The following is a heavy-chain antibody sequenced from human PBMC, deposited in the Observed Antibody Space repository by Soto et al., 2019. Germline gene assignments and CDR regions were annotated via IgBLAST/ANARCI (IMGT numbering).Heavy chain of an antibody. CDR3: ARVMGGLWFGGNNWFDP. Sequence: QVQLQESGPGLVKPSGTLSLTCAVSSGSISSSNWWRWVRQPPGKGLEWIGEIYHSGSTNYNPSLKSRFTISVDKSKNQFSLKLSSVTAADTAVYYCARVMGGLWFGGNNWFDPWGQGTLVTVSS. CDR1: SGSISSSNW. V-gene: IGHV4-4*02. J-gene: IGHJ5*02. D-gene: IGHD3-10*01. CDR2: IYHSGST.